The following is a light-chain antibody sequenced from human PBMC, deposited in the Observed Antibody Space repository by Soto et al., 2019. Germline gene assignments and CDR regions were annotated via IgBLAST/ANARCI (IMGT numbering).Light chain of an antibody. CDR3: QHYNSYSEA. CDR2: KAS. Sequence: EIQMTQCPSTLSGAVGDRVTITCRASQTISSWLAWYQQKPGKAPKLLIYKASTLKSGVPSRFSGSGSGTEFTLTTSSLQPDDFATYYCQHYNSYSEAFGQGTKVDIK. CDR1: QTISSW. V-gene: IGKV1-5*03. J-gene: IGKJ1*01.